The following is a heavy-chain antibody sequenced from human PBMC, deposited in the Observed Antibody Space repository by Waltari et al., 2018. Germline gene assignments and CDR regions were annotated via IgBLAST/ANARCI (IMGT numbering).Heavy chain of an antibody. V-gene: IGHV4-39*01. CDR1: GGSISSSSYY. CDR2: TYYSGGT. J-gene: IGHJ6*02. CDR3: ARTPYSSGWFEAYYYYGMDV. Sequence: QLQLQESGPGLVKPSETLSLTCTVSGGSISSSSYYWGWIRQPPGKGLEWIGSTYYSGGTYYNPSLKSRFTISVDTSKNQFSRKLSSVTAADTAVYYCARTPYSSGWFEAYYYYGMDVWGQGTTVTVSS. D-gene: IGHD6-19*01.